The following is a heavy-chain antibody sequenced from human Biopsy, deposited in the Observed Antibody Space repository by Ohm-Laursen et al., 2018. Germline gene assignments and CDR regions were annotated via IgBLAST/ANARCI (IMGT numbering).Heavy chain of an antibody. Sequence: GASVKVSCKASAYSFGDHRIHWVRQAPGQGLEWMGWINAKTRDTNYAQRFQGRVTMTRDTSISTAYVDLSSLRSDDTAVYYCTRGGYYYDSLAYYYWFDPWGQGTLVTVSS. J-gene: IGHJ5*02. V-gene: IGHV1-2*02. CDR1: AYSFGDHR. CDR3: TRGGYYYDSLAYYYWFDP. D-gene: IGHD3-22*01. CDR2: INAKTRDT.